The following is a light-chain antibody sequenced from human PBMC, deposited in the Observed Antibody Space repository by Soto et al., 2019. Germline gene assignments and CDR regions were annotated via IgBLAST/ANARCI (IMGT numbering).Light chain of an antibody. CDR1: SSDVGGYNY. Sequence: VLTHPPSASRSPGQSVAISCTGTSSDVGGYNYVSWYQQHPGKAPKLMIYEVNKRPSGVPDRFSGSKSGNTASLTVSGLQAEDEADYYCSSYAGSSNVFGTGTKVTVL. CDR3: SSYAGSSNV. J-gene: IGLJ1*01. CDR2: EVN. V-gene: IGLV2-8*02.